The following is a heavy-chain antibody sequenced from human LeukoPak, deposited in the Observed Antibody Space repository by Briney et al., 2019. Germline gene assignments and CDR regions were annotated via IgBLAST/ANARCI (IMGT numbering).Heavy chain of an antibody. CDR1: GGSISSSSYY. J-gene: IGHJ4*02. D-gene: IGHD6-19*01. Sequence: PSETLSLTCTVSGGSISSSSYYWGWIRQPPGKGLEWIGSIYYSGSTYYNPSLKSRVTISVDTSKNQFSLKLSSVTAADTAVYYCARDTPGIAVAGTDYFDYWGQGTLVTVSS. CDR3: ARDTPGIAVAGTDYFDY. CDR2: IYYSGST. V-gene: IGHV4-39*07.